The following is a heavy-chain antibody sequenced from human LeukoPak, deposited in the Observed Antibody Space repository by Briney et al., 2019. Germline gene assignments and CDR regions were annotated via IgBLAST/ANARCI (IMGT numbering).Heavy chain of an antibody. CDR3: AKDHLPITMIVVAFDY. J-gene: IGHJ4*02. Sequence: GGSLRLSCAASGFTFDDYGMSWVRQAPGKGLEWVSGINWNGGSTGYADSVKGRFTISRDNAKNSLYLQMNSLRAEDTAVYYCAKDHLPITMIVVAFDYWGQGTLVTVSS. D-gene: IGHD3-22*01. CDR2: INWNGGST. CDR1: GFTFDDYG. V-gene: IGHV3-20*04.